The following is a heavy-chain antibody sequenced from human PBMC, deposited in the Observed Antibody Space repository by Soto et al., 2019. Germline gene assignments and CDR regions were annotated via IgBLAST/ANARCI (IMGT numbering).Heavy chain of an antibody. CDR1: GFPFSGSA. V-gene: IGHV3-23*01. CDR3: ARHGGSGAFDY. Sequence: EVPLLESGGGLVQPGGSLRLSCAVSGFPFSGSAMSWVRQAPGKGLEWVSSTSASGDSTYYADSVKGRFTISRDNSKKTLYLQMNSLRAEDTAVDYCARHGGSGAFDYWGQGTLVTVSS. CDR2: TSASGDST. J-gene: IGHJ4*02. D-gene: IGHD6-19*01.